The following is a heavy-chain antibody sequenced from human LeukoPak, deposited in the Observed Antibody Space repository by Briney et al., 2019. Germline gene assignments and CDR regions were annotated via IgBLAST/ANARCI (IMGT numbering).Heavy chain of an antibody. D-gene: IGHD6-13*01. CDR3: ARVGGSWYSSSSCPPDY. Sequence: ASVNVSCKASGYTFTGYYMHWVRQATGQGLEWMGWMNPNSGNTGYAQKLQGRVTMTTDTSTSTAYMELRSLRSDDTAVYYCARVGGSWYSSSSCPPDYWGQGTLVTVSS. J-gene: IGHJ4*02. CDR1: GYTFTGYY. CDR2: MNPNSGNT. V-gene: IGHV1-8*01.